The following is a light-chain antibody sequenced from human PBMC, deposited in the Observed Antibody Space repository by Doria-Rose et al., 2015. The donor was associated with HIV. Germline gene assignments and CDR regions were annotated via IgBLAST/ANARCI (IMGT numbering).Light chain of an antibody. Sequence: DIQMTQSPSSLSASIGDRVTITCRASQTVSTYLNWFQQEPGKAPKLLIYAASRLQSGVPSRFSGSGSVTDFTLTISGLQPGDFATYYCQQTYSSPPWTFGQGTKVEMK. CDR1: QTVSTY. CDR3: QQTYSSPPWT. CDR2: AAS. J-gene: IGKJ1*01. V-gene: IGKV1-39*01.